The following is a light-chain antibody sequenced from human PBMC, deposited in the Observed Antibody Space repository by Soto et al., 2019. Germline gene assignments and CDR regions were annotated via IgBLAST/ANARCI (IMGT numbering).Light chain of an antibody. CDR2: AAS. CDR1: QSVSSF. V-gene: IGKV3-11*01. J-gene: IGKJ5*01. Sequence: EIVLTQSPATLSLSPGERATLSCGASQSVSSFLAWYQQKPGQAPRLLIYAASNRATGIPARFSGSGSGTDFTLIISSLQSEDFAVYYCQQRSNWPKITFGQGRRLEIK. CDR3: QQRSNWPKIT.